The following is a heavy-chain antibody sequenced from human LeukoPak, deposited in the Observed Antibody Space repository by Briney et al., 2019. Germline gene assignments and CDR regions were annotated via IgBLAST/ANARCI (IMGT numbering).Heavy chain of an antibody. Sequence: PGGSLRLSCAASGFTFSSYAMSWVRQPPGKGLEWIGEIYHSGSTNYNPSLKSRVTISVDKSKNQFSLKLSSVTAADTAVYYCARDRSYYDILTGYYNKDYFDYWGQGTLVTVSS. V-gene: IGHV4-4*02. J-gene: IGHJ4*02. CDR3: ARDRSYYDILTGYYNKDYFDY. CDR2: IYHSGST. CDR1: GFTFSSYAM. D-gene: IGHD3-9*01.